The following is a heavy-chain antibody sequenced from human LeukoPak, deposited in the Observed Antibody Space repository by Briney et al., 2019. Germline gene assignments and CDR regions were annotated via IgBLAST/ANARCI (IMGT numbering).Heavy chain of an antibody. Sequence: PGGSLRLSCAASGFTFSDYYMSWIRQAPGKGLEWVSYISRSGSTIYYADSVKGRFTISRDNAKNSLYLQMNSLRAEDTAVYYCARDRAIAAAGTLSRIDPWGQGTLVTVSS. J-gene: IGHJ5*02. V-gene: IGHV3-11*01. D-gene: IGHD6-13*01. CDR2: ISRSGSTI. CDR3: ARDRAIAAAGTLSRIDP. CDR1: GFTFSDYY.